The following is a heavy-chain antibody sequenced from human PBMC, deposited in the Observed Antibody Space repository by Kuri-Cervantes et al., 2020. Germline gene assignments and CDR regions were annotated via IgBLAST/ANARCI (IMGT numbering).Heavy chain of an antibody. CDR3: ARGLDDSSGTFDY. V-gene: IGHV4-59*08. CDR2: IYYSGST. Sequence: SETLSLTCTVSGGSISSYYWSWIRQPPGKGLEWIGYIYYSGSTNYNPSLKSRVTISVDTSKNQFSLKLSSVTAADTAIYYCARGLDDSSGTFDYWGQGTLVTVSS. CDR1: GGSISSYY. D-gene: IGHD3-22*01. J-gene: IGHJ4*02.